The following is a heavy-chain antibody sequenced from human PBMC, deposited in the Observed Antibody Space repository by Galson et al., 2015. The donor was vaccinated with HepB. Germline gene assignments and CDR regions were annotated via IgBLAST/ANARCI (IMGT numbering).Heavy chain of an antibody. CDR1: GFTFSGSA. V-gene: IGHV3-73*01. CDR3: TRHPSYYGMDV. Sequence: SLRLSCAASGFTFSGSAMHWVRQASGKGLEWVGRIRSKANSYATAYAASVKGRFTISRDDSKNTAYLQMNSLKTEDTAVYYCTRHPSYYGMDVWGQGTTVTVSS. CDR2: IRSKANSYAT. J-gene: IGHJ6*02.